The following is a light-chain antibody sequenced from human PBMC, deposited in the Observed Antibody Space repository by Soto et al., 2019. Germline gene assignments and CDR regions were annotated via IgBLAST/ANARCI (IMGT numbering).Light chain of an antibody. CDR2: SAS. Sequence: DIQMTQSPSSLSASVGDRVTITCRASQTVSVYLNWYRQEPGKAPKLLIFSASTLQSGVPPRFSGSGSGTDFTLTISNLQPEDFATYYCQQSYSTPFTFGPGTKVDAK. V-gene: IGKV1-39*01. J-gene: IGKJ3*01. CDR1: QTVSVY. CDR3: QQSYSTPFT.